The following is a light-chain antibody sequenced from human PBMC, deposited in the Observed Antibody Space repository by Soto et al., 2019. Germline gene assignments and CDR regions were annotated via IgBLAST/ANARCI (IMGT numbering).Light chain of an antibody. CDR2: GST. CDR1: SSNIGAGYD. V-gene: IGLV1-40*01. Sequence: QSVLSQPPSVSGAPGQRVTISCTGSSSNIGAGYDAHWFQQVPGTAPKLLIYGSTNRPSGVPDRFSGSKSGNTASLTISGLQAEDEADYYCSSYTSSSTPYVFGTGTRSPS. J-gene: IGLJ1*01. CDR3: SSYTSSSTPYV.